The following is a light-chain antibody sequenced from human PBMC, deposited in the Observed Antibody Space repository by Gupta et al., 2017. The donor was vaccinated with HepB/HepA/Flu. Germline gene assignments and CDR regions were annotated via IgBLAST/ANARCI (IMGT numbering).Light chain of an antibody. J-gene: IGLJ2*01. V-gene: IGLV1-51*01. Sequence: QSVLTQPPSVSAAAGQKVNISCSGSSSNIGTNYVSWYQQFPGTAPKVLIYDNNNRPSGIADRFSGSKSGTSATLGITGVQTGDEADYYCAAWDDSLAGMVFGGGTKLTVL. CDR2: DNN. CDR1: SSNIGTNY. CDR3: AAWDDSLAGMV.